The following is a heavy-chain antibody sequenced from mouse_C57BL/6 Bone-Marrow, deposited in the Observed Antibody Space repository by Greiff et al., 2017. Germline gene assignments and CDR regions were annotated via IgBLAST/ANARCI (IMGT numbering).Heavy chain of an antibody. Sequence: QVQLKESGAELARPGASVKLSCKASGYTFTSYGISWVKQRTGQGLEWIGEIFPRSGNTYYNEKFKGKATLTADKSSSTAYMERRSLTAEASAVYFCAGRYYGGYWGQGTTLTVSS. D-gene: IGHD1-1*01. V-gene: IGHV1-81*01. CDR1: GYTFTSYG. CDR2: IFPRSGNT. CDR3: AGRYYGGY. J-gene: IGHJ2*01.